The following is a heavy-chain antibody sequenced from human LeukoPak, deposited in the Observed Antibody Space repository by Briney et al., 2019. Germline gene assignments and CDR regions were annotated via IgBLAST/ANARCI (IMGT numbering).Heavy chain of an antibody. Sequence: SETLSLTCAVYGGSFSGYYWSWIRQPPGKGLEWIGEINHSGSTNYNPSLKSRVTISVDTSKNQFSLKLSSVTAADTAVYYCARYYDFWSGYPYYYYGMDVWGQGTTVTVSS. CDR2: INHSGST. V-gene: IGHV4-34*01. CDR1: GGSFSGYY. D-gene: IGHD3-3*01. CDR3: ARYYDFWSGYPYYYYGMDV. J-gene: IGHJ6*02.